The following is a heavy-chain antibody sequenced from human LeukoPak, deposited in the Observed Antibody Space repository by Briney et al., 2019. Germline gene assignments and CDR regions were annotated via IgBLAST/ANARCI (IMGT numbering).Heavy chain of an antibody. CDR3: ARGYGEVTFDY. CDR2: ISSSSSYL. Sequence: GCLRPSCAASRFTLTIYSTNWVRHAPGKGLGWVSSISSSSSYLYYADSVKCRFTISRDNAKNSLYLQMNSQRAEDTAVYYCARGYGEVTFDYWGQGTLVTVSS. J-gene: IGHJ4*02. CDR1: RFTLTIYS. V-gene: IGHV3-21*01. D-gene: IGHD4/OR15-4a*01.